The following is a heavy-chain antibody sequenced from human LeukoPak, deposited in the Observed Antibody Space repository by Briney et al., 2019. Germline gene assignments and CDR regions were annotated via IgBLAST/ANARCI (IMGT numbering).Heavy chain of an antibody. CDR1: GVSIRRNY. D-gene: IGHD4-17*01. J-gene: IGHJ4*02. Sequence: SETLSLTCTVSGVSIRRNYWSWVRRPPGKGLEWIANINYSGATYYNPSLRSRVTISIDTSKSQFSLKLTSVTVADTAVYYCARGGHIAFPPYGFDYWGQGALVTVSS. V-gene: IGHV4-59*01. CDR2: INYSGAT. CDR3: ARGGHIAFPPYGFDY.